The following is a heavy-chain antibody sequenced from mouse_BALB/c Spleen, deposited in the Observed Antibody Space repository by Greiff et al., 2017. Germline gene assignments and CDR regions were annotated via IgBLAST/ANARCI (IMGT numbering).Heavy chain of an antibody. CDR2: IRLKSNNYAT. CDR1: GFTFSNYW. Sequence: EVMLVESGGGLVQPGGSMKLSCVASGFTFSNYWMNWVRQSPEKGLEWVAEIRLKSNNYATHYAESVKGRFTISRDDSKSSVYLQMNNLRAEDTGIYYCTRNYYGSSWYFDVWGAGTTVTVSS. J-gene: IGHJ1*01. D-gene: IGHD1-1*01. CDR3: TRNYYGSSWYFDV. V-gene: IGHV6-6*02.